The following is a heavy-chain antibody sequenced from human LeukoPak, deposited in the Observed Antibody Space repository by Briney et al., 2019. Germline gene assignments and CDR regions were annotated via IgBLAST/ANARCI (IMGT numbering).Heavy chain of an antibody. D-gene: IGHD2/OR15-2a*01. V-gene: IGHV4-59*11. CDR2: VHHNGDI. CDR3: ARGSTRADDY. CDR1: GASITTQY. Sequence: PSETLSLTCTVSGASITTQYWSWIRQSPGKGLEWIGYVHHNGDINYNPSLKSRVAISLDSSRKQFSLNLISMTAADTAMYYCARGSTRADDYWGQGTLVTVSS. J-gene: IGHJ4*02.